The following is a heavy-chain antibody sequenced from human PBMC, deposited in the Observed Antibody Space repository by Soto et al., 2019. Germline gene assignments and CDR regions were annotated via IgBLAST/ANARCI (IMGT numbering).Heavy chain of an antibody. CDR1: GFSLSTSGVG. CDR3: IQSRCGGDCLQSYASHYYYGMDV. J-gene: IGHJ6*02. Sequence: QITLKESGPTLVKPTQTLTLTCTFSGFSLSTSGVGVGWIRQPPGKALEWLALIYWDDDKRYSPSLRSRLTLSKDNSKNQVVLTMTNMDPVDTATYYCIQSRCGGDCLQSYASHYYYGMDVWGQGTTVTVSS. CDR2: IYWDDDK. V-gene: IGHV2-5*02. D-gene: IGHD2-21*02.